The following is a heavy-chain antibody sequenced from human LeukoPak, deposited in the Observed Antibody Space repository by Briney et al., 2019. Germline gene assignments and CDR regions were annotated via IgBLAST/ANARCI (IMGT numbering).Heavy chain of an antibody. CDR3: AREKGSSGWYNTEHFDL. Sequence: SETLSLTCTVSGGSISNYYWSWIRQPPGEGLEWIGYISYSGSTNYNPSLKSRVTISVDTSKNQFSLKLSSVTAADTAVYYCAREKGSSGWYNTEHFDLWGRGTLVTISS. J-gene: IGHJ2*01. CDR1: GGSISNYY. CDR2: ISYSGST. D-gene: IGHD6-19*01. V-gene: IGHV4-59*12.